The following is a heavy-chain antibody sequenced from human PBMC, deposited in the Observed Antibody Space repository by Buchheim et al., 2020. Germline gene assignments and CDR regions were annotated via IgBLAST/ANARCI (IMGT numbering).Heavy chain of an antibody. Sequence: EVQLLESGGGLVPPGGSLRLSCAASGFTFTNYAMSWVRQAPGKGLEWVSAISGSGDRTYYADSVKGRFTTSRDNSKNTLYLQMHSLRAEDTAVYYCASNTYSGSWEVYYFDYWGQGAL. CDR1: GFTFTNYA. CDR2: ISGSGDRT. CDR3: ASNTYSGSWEVYYFDY. D-gene: IGHD6-13*01. V-gene: IGHV3-23*01. J-gene: IGHJ4*02.